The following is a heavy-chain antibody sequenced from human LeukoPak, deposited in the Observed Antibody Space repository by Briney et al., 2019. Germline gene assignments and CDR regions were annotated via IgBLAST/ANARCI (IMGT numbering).Heavy chain of an antibody. Sequence: GGSLRLSCAASGFTFDDYAMHWVRQAPGKGLEWVSGISWNSGSIGYADSVKGRFTVSRDNGKNSLYLQMNSLRAEDTAVYYCAKDHFDYWGQGTLVTVSS. CDR1: GFTFDDYA. CDR3: AKDHFDY. V-gene: IGHV3-9*01. J-gene: IGHJ4*02. CDR2: ISWNSGSI.